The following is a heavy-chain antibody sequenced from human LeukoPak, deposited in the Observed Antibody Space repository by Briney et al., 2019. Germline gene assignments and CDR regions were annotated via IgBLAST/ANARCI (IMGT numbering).Heavy chain of an antibody. CDR1: GYTFTTYR. J-gene: IGHJ4*02. CDR2: IFPRDSDT. V-gene: IGHV5-51*01. CDR3: ARGYYDNSGYLFDF. Sequence: GESLKISCKGSGYTFTTYRIGWVRQMPGKGLEWMGIIFPRDSDTRYSPSFQGQVTISADKSITTAYVQWTSLKASDTAMYYCARGYYDNSGYLFDFWGQGTLVTVSS. D-gene: IGHD3-22*01.